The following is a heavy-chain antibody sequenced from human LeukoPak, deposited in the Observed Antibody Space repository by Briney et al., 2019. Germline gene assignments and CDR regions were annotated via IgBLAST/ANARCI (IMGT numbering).Heavy chain of an antibody. D-gene: IGHD2-15*01. CDR1: VYTFTELA. Sequence: ASVKVSCKVSVYTFTELAMHWVRQAPGKGLEWLGGFDPDAGQTIYGQKFQGRLTMTEDTSTDTAFMDLSSLRSEDTAVYYCATQVCRGNSCYSSLDFWGQGTLVTVSS. CDR2: FDPDAGQT. J-gene: IGHJ4*02. CDR3: ATQVCRGNSCYSSLDF. V-gene: IGHV1-24*01.